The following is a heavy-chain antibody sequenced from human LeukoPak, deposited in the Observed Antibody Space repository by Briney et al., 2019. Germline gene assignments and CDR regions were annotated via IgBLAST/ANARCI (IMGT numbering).Heavy chain of an antibody. D-gene: IGHD4-23*01. V-gene: IGHV3-72*01. J-gene: IGHJ4*02. CDR2: SRSKANSYST. CDR3: AKGGRYGGKMGEN. Sequence: PGGSLRLSCEASGLTFSDHYMDWVRQAPGKGLEWVGRSRSKANSYSTEYAAPVKGRFTISRDDSKNSLYLQMNSLKTEDTALYFCAKGGRYGGKMGENWGQGTLVTVSS. CDR1: GLTFSDHY.